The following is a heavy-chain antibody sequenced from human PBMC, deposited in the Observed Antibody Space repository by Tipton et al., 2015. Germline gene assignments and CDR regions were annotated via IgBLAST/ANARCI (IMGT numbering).Heavy chain of an antibody. D-gene: IGHD3-3*01. V-gene: IGHV3-23*01. CDR2: ISGSSGST. Sequence: SLRLSCAASGFTFSTYAMNWVRQAPGKGLDWVSTISGSSGSTYYADSVKGRFSISRDNSKSTLYLQMNSLRAEGTAIYYCTKDSRITIFGVALPRGGMDVWGQGTTVTVSS. J-gene: IGHJ6*02. CDR1: GFTFSTYA. CDR3: TKDSRITIFGVALPRGGMDV.